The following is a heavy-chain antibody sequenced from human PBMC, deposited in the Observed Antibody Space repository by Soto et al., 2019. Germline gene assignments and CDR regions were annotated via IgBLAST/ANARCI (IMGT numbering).Heavy chain of an antibody. Sequence: PGGSLRLSCAASGFTFSSYSMNWVRQAPGKGLEWVSSISSSSSYIYYADSVKGRFTISRDNAKNSLYLQMNSLRAEDTAVYYCARLPLIVVVPAATYDAFDIWGQGTMVTVSS. CDR3: ARLPLIVVVPAATYDAFDI. D-gene: IGHD2-2*01. CDR1: GFTFSSYS. J-gene: IGHJ3*02. CDR2: ISSSSSYI. V-gene: IGHV3-21*01.